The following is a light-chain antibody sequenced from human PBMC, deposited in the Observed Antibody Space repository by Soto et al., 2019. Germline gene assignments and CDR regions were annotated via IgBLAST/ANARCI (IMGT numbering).Light chain of an antibody. J-gene: IGLJ3*02. CDR2: NNY. V-gene: IGLV1-44*01. CDR1: SSNIGSNT. CDR3: AAWDDSLNGPV. Sequence: QPVPTQPPSASGTPGQRVTISCSGSSSNIGSNTVNWYQQLPGTAPKLLIYNNYYRPSGVTDRISASKSGTSASLAISGLQSDDEADYYCAAWDDSLNGPVFGGGTKLTVL.